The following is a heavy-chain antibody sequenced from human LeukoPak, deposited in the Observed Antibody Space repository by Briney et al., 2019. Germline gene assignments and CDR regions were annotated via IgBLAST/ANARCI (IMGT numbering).Heavy chain of an antibody. D-gene: IGHD6-19*01. CDR1: GGSINSGDYY. J-gene: IGHJ4*02. V-gene: IGHV4-30-4*08. CDR2: IYYSGTA. Sequence: SQTLSLTCTVSGGSINSGDYYWSWIRQHPGKGLEWIGYIYYSGTAYYNPSLKSRVTISVDTSKNQFSLKLSSVTAADTAVYYCARAYGYSTGWYLSDWGQGTLVTVSP. CDR3: ARAYGYSTGWYLSD.